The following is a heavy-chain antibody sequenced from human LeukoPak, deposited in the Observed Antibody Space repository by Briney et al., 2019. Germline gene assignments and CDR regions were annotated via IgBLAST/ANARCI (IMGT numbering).Heavy chain of an antibody. CDR2: IYYSGTT. Sequence: PSETLSLTCTVSGGSLSPYYWSWIRQPPGKGLEWIGYIYYSGTTNYNPSLKSRVTISVDTSKNQFSLKLNSVTAADTAVYYCARDLKIGNNSGWYSFDYWGQGTLVTVSS. V-gene: IGHV4-59*01. D-gene: IGHD6-19*01. CDR1: GGSLSPYY. J-gene: IGHJ4*02. CDR3: ARDLKIGNNSGWYSFDY.